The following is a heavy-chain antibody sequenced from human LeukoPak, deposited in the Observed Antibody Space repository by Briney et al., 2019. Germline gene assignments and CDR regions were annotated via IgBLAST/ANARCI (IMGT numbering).Heavy chain of an antibody. Sequence: PGGSLRLSCAASGFTFSIYSMNWVRQAPGKGLEWVSSISSSSSYIYYADSVKVRFAISRDNAKNSLYLQMNSLRAEDTAVYYCARDRESSSWFDYWGQGTLVTVSS. CDR2: ISSSSSYI. D-gene: IGHD6-13*01. J-gene: IGHJ5*01. CDR1: GFTFSIYS. V-gene: IGHV3-21*01. CDR3: ARDRESSSWFDY.